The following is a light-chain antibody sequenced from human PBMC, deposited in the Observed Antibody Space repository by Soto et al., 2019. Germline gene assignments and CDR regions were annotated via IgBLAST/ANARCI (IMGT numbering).Light chain of an antibody. CDR3: QQYNSYSKT. CDR2: AAS. V-gene: IGKV1-5*01. J-gene: IGKJ1*01. CDR1: QDINSY. Sequence: DIKMTQSPSSLSASIGDRVTITCRASQDINSYLAWYQQKPGKAPNLLIYAASSLETGVPSRFSGSGSGTEFTLSISSLQPDDSASYYCQQYNSYSKTFGQGTKVDIK.